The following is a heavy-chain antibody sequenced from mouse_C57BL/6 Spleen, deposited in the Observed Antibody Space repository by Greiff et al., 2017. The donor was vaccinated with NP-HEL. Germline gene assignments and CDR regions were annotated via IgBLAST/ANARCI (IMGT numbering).Heavy chain of an antibody. CDR1: GYTFTEYT. D-gene: IGHD2-3*01. J-gene: IGHJ4*01. V-gene: IGHV1-62-2*01. CDR2: FYPGSGSI. CDR3: ARHEDYDGYYYYAMDY. Sequence: QVQLQQSGAELVKPGASVKLSCKASGYTFTEYTIHWVKQRSGQGLEWIGWFYPGSGSIKYNEKFKDKATLTADKSSSTVYMELSRLTSEDAAVYFCARHEDYDGYYYYAMDYWGQGTSVTVSS.